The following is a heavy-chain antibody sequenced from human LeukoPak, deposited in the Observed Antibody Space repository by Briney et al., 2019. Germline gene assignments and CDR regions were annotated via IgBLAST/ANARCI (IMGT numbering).Heavy chain of an antibody. V-gene: IGHV3-11*01. Sequence: GGSLRLSCETSGFSFSDYYMTWIRQAPGKGLEWVSYISDSGSTIYHADSVEGRFTISRDNAKNSLYLEMSSLTAEDTAVYYCARGSGVGVTPGEMATIGGLDHWGQGTLVTVSS. CDR2: ISDSGSTI. J-gene: IGHJ4*02. D-gene: IGHD5-24*01. CDR1: GFSFSDYY. CDR3: ARGSGVGVTPGEMATIGGLDH.